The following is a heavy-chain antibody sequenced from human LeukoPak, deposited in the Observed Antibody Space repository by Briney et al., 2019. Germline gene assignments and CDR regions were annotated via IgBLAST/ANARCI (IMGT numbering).Heavy chain of an antibody. CDR2: IYSGGRT. Sequence: PGGSLRLSCAASGFSVSSNYMNWVRQAPGKGLEWVSVIYSGGRTYYADTVKGRFTISRDNPKNTLYLQMKSLRAEDTAVYYCARTDETAPAEDFQHWGQGTLVTVSS. D-gene: IGHD2-21*02. CDR1: GFSVSSNY. V-gene: IGHV3-53*01. J-gene: IGHJ1*01. CDR3: ARTDETAPAEDFQH.